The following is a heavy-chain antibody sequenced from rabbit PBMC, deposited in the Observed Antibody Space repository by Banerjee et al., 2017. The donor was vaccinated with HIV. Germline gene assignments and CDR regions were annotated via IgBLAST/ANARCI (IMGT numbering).Heavy chain of an antibody. CDR1: GFSFSSNYW. CDR2: INTSSGNT. J-gene: IGHJ4*01. Sequence: EESGGGLVQPEGSLTLTCTASGFSFSSNYWICWVRQAPGKGLEWIACINTSSGNTVYASWAKGRFTISKTSSTTVTLQMTSLTAADTATYFCAREGTMDSLWGPGTLVTVS. V-gene: IGHV1S45*01. CDR3: AREGTMDSL. D-gene: IGHD2-1*01.